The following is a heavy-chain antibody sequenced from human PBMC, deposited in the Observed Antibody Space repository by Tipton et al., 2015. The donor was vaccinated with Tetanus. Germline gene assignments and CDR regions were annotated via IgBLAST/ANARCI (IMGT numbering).Heavy chain of an antibody. CDR3: VRGRGLGAYSFGFEH. J-gene: IGHJ4*02. V-gene: IGHV4-30-2*01. CDR2: IYQTDST. CDR1: GGLITTGGYS. Sequence: TLSLTCTVSGGLITTGGYSWGWIRQLPGQGLEWLGYIYQTDSTYYNPSVRSRLTLSLQRSKKQVSLKLISVTAADTAVYFCVRGRGLGAYSFGFEHWGQGVLVTVSS. D-gene: IGHD5-12*01.